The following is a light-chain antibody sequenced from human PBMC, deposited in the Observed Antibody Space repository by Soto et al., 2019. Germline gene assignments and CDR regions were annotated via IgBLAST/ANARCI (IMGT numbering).Light chain of an antibody. V-gene: IGKV3-15*01. J-gene: IGKJ5*01. Sequence: EIVITQSPATLSVSPGERATLSCRASQSVSSNLAWYQQKPGQAPRLLIYGASTRATGIPARFSGSGSGTEFTLTISSLQSEDCAVYWCQQYNNWPLTFGPGTRLEIK. CDR2: GAS. CDR3: QQYNNWPLT. CDR1: QSVSSN.